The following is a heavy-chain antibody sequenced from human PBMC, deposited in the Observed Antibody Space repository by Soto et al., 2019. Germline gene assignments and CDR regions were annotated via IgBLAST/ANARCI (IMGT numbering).Heavy chain of an antibody. CDR3: ATEPDYINYFDY. V-gene: IGHV3-21*01. Sequence: SLRLSCAASGFSLRSLTLNWVRQAPGKGLEWVSSISSGGSFTYYADSVKGRFTISRDNAKNSLYLQMNSLRVEDTAVYYCATEPDYINYFDYWGLGTLVTVSS. CDR1: GFSLRSLT. D-gene: IGHD4-4*01. CDR2: ISSGGSFT. J-gene: IGHJ4*02.